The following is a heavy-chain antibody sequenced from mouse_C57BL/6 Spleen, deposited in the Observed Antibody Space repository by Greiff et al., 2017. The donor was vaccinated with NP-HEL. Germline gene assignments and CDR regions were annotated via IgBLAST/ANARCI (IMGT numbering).Heavy chain of an antibody. Sequence: VQLQQPGPELVKPGASVKIPCKASGYTFTDYNMDWVKQSHGKSLEWIGDINPNNGGTIYNQTFKGKATLTVDKSSSTAYMELCRLTSEETAVYYCASRGYGSSYWFAYWGKGALVTVSA. CDR3: ASRGYGSSYWFAY. CDR1: GYTFTDYN. J-gene: IGHJ3*01. D-gene: IGHD1-1*01. V-gene: IGHV1-18*01. CDR2: INPNNGGT.